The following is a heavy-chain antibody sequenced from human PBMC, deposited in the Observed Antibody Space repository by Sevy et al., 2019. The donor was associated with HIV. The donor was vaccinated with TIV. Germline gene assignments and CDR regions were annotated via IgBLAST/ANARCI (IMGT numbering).Heavy chain of an antibody. Sequence: GGSPRLSCAASGFTFSSYSMNWVRQAPGKGLEWVSSISSSSSYIYYADSVKGRFTISRDNAKNSLYLQMNSLRAEDTAVYYCARVPGYSSTNYFDFWGQGTLVTVSS. CDR2: ISSSSSYI. J-gene: IGHJ4*02. CDR3: ARVPGYSSTNYFDF. CDR1: GFTFSSYS. V-gene: IGHV3-21*01. D-gene: IGHD6-13*01.